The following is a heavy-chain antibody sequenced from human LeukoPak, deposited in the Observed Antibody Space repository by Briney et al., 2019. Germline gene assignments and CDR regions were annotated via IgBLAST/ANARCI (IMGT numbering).Heavy chain of an antibody. CDR2: IKQDGSEK. Sequence: TGGSLRLSCAASGFTFSSYWMSWVRQAPGKGLEWVANIKQDGSEKYYVDSVKGRFTISRDNAKNSLYLQMNSLRAEDTAVYYCAKGSRTYVWGSSDAFDIWGQGTMVTVSS. J-gene: IGHJ3*02. D-gene: IGHD3-16*01. CDR3: AKGSRTYVWGSSDAFDI. CDR1: GFTFSSYW. V-gene: IGHV3-7*01.